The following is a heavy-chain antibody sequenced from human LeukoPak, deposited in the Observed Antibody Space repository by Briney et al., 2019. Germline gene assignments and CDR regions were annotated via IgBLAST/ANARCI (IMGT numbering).Heavy chain of an antibody. CDR2: ISGSGTYT. V-gene: IGHV3-23*01. CDR1: GFTFRFYA. CDR3: AQSDY. Sequence: GGSLRLSCAASGFTFRFYAMTWVRQVPGKGLEWVSTISGSGTYTYYAASVKGRFNISRDNSKNTLYLQMNSLRAEDTAVYYCAQSDYWGQGTLVTVSS. J-gene: IGHJ4*02.